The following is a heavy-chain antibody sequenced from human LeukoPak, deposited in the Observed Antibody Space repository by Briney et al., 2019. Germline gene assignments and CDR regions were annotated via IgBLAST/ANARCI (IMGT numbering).Heavy chain of an antibody. J-gene: IGHJ4*02. D-gene: IGHD3-10*01. CDR3: ARDLWFGESRDY. V-gene: IGHV1-8*01. CDR2: MNPNSGNT. Sequence: ASVKVSCKASGYTLTSYDINWVRQATGQGLEWMGWMNPNSGNTGYAQKFQGRVTMTRNTSISTAYMELSSLRSEDTAVYYCARDLWFGESRDYWGQGTLVTVSS. CDR1: GYTLTSYD.